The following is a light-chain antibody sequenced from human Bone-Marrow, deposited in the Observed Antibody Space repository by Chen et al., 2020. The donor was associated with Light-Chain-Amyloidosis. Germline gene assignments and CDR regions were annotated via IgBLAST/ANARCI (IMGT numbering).Light chain of an antibody. V-gene: IGLV3-9*01. CDR3: QVWARSAVV. J-gene: IGLJ2*01. CDR2: RDN. CDR1: DIGSEN. Sequence: SYELSQPVSMSVALGQTDRIPCGAKDIGSENVHWYQQKPGRAPVLVMYRDNNRPSGIPERFSGSNSGNTATLTIYRAQDGDEADYYCQVWARSAVVFGGGTKLTVL.